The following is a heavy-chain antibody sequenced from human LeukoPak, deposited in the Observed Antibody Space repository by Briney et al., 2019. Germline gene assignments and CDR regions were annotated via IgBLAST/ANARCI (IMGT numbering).Heavy chain of an antibody. CDR2: ISFDGKTQ. J-gene: IGHJ2*01. CDR1: GFTFINYA. D-gene: IGHD1-1*01. V-gene: IGHV3-30*04. CDR3: AKYTPDWYFDL. Sequence: GGSLRLSCAASGFTFINYAMNWVRQAPGKGLEWVAVISFDGKTQVYGDSVKGRFTISRDNSNNTLYLQMNSLKPEDSAVYYCAKYTPDWYFDLWGRGTLVTVSS.